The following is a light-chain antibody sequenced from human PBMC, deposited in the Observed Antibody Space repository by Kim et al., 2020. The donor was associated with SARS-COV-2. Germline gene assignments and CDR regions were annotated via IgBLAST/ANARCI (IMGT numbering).Light chain of an antibody. J-gene: IGLJ2*01. CDR3: QAWDSSTVV. V-gene: IGLV3-1*01. Sequence: SYELTQPPSVSVSPGQTASITCSGDKLGDKYACWYQQKPGQSPVLLIYQDSKRPSGIPERFSGSNSGNTATLTISGTQAMDEADYYCQAWDSSTVVFGGGTQRTVL. CDR1: KLGDKY. CDR2: QDS.